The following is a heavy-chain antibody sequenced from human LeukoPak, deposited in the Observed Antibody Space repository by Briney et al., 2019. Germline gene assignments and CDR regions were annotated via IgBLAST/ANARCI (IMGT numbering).Heavy chain of an antibody. CDR3: SREVTMLTSHYSFDL. Sequence: PGGSLRLSCTTSGFIFSDFYMSWIRQAPGKGLEWVSCISSSGFTIYYADYLKGRFSISRDNAKKSLYLQMDSLRVEDTAVYYCSREVTMLTSHYSFDLWGRGTLVTVSS. J-gene: IGHJ2*01. CDR2: ISSSGFTI. D-gene: IGHD4-17*01. CDR1: GFIFSDFY. V-gene: IGHV3-11*04.